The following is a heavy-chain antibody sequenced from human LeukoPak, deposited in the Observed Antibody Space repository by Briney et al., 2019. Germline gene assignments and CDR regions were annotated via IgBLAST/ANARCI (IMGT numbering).Heavy chain of an antibody. CDR1: GFTFSKYW. J-gene: IGHJ4*02. CDR3: ATKQWLAPPPDS. CDR2: INTDGTVT. V-gene: IGHV3-74*01. D-gene: IGHD6-19*01. Sequence: PGGSLRPSCAAPGFTFSKYWMLWLRHAPAKGREGVSRINTDGTVTTYADCVKGRFTVSRDNADNTMFLQMNSVRDEDKAVYYCATKQWLAPPPDSWGQGTPVTVSS.